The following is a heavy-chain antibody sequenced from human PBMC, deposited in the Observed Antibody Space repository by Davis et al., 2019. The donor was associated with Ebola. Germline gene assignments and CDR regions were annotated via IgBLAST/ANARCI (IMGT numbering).Heavy chain of an antibody. V-gene: IGHV4-34*01. CDR2: INHSGST. D-gene: IGHD2-15*01. CDR3: ARLDCSGGSCYSGLNY. Sequence: SETLSLTCAVYGGSFSGYYWSWIRQPPGKGLEWIGEINHSGSTNYNPSLKSRVTISVDTSKNQFSLKLSSVTAADTAVYYCARLDCSGGSCYSGLNYWGQGTLVTVSS. CDR1: GGSFSGYY. J-gene: IGHJ4*02.